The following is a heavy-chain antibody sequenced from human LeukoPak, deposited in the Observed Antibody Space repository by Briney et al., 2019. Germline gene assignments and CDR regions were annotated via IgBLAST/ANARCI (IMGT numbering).Heavy chain of an antibody. J-gene: IGHJ6*02. D-gene: IGHD3-22*01. Sequence: RASVKVSCKASGYTFTSYGISWVRQAPGQGLEWMGWISAYNGNTNYAQKLQGRVTMTTDTSTSTAYMELRSLRSDDTAVYYCARDHYYDNSAHPKAYGMDVWGQGTTVTVSS. V-gene: IGHV1-18*01. CDR3: ARDHYYDNSAHPKAYGMDV. CDR1: GYTFTSYG. CDR2: ISAYNGNT.